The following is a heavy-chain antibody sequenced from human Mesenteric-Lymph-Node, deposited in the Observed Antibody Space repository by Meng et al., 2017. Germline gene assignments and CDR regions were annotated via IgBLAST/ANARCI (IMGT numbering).Heavy chain of an antibody. CDR1: GFTFGDYA. CDR3: TRDGFPFLSEDPIVGATSGYFDY. CDR2: IRSKAYGGTT. D-gene: IGHD1-26*01. Sequence: GESLKISCTASGFTFGDYAMSWVRQAPGKGLEWVGFIRSKAYGGTTEYAASVKGRFTISRDDSKSIAYLQMNSLKTEDTAVYYCTRDGFPFLSEDPIVGATSGYFDYWGQGTLVTVSS. V-gene: IGHV3-49*04. J-gene: IGHJ4*02.